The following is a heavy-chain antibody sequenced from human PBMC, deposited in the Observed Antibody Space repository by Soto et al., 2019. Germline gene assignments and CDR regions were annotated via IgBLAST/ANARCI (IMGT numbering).Heavy chain of an antibody. Sequence: GGSLRLSCAASGFSFSTYTMSWVRQAPGKGLEWVSSISSSSSYIYYSDSMKGRFTISRDNAKNSLFLQMNSLRLEDTALYYCAKSGAVAGTFFDYWGQGTLVTVSS. CDR2: ISSSSSYI. CDR3: AKSGAVAGTFFDY. J-gene: IGHJ4*02. D-gene: IGHD6-19*01. V-gene: IGHV3-21*04. CDR1: GFSFSTYT.